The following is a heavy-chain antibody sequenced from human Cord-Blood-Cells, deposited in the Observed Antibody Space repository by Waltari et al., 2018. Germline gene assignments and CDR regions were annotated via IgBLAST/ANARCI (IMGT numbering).Heavy chain of an antibody. CDR2: INHSGST. J-gene: IGHJ4*02. V-gene: IGHV4-34*01. CDR3: ARIVEVTVTPDHYFDY. D-gene: IGHD4-17*01. Sequence: QVQLQQWGAGLLKPSETLSLTCAVYGGSFRGYYWSWIRQHPGKGREWIGEINHSGSTNYNPSLKSRVTISVDTSKNQFSLKLSSVTAADTAVYYCARIVEVTVTPDHYFDYWGQGTLVTVSS. CDR1: GGSFRGYY.